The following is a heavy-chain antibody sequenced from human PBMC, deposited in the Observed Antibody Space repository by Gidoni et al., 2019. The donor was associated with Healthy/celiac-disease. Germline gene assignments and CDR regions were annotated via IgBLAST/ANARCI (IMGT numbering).Heavy chain of an antibody. J-gene: IGHJ4*02. V-gene: IGHV4-4*02. CDR1: GGSISSSNW. Sequence: QVQLQESGPGLVKPSGPLSLTCAVPGGSISSSNWWSWVRQPPGKGLEWSGEIYHSGSTNYNPSLKSRVTISVDKSKNQFSLKLSSVTAADTAVYYCGMTCSGGSCYDYWGQGTLVTVSS. D-gene: IGHD2-15*01. CDR3: GMTCSGGSCYDY. CDR2: IYHSGST.